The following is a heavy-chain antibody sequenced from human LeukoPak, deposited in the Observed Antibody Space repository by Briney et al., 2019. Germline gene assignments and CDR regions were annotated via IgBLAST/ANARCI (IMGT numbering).Heavy chain of an antibody. CDR2: IKNDGSEK. D-gene: IGHD3-3*01. CDR1: GFTFSSYW. Sequence: GGSLRLSCAASGFTFSSYWMNWVRQAPGKGLEWVATIKNDGSEKYYVDSVKGRFTISRDNAKNSLYLQMNSLRAEDTAVYYCARRYYDIWSGYYSPYDYYYMDGWGKGTTVTVSS. CDR3: ARRYYDIWSGYYSPYDYYYMDG. J-gene: IGHJ6*03. V-gene: IGHV3-7*01.